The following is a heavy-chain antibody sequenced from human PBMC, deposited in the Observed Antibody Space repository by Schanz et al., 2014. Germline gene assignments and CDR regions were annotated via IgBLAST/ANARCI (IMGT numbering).Heavy chain of an antibody. CDR1: GFTFSSYW. J-gene: IGHJ6*02. V-gene: IGHV3-74*01. CDR2: INGDGSST. CDR3: ARPLGPNYYYYGLDV. Sequence: EVQLVESGGELVQPGGSLRLSCAASGFTFSSYWMHWVRQVPGKGPVWVSRINGDGSSTLYADSVKGRFTISRDNAKNTLYLQMNSLRAEDTAVYYCARPLGPNYYYYGLDVWGQGTTVTVSS.